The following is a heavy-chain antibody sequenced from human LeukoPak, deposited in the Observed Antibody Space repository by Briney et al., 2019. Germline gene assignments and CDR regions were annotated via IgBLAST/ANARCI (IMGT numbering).Heavy chain of an antibody. D-gene: IGHD3-22*01. J-gene: IGHJ5*02. V-gene: IGHV3-43*02. Sequence: GGSLRLSCAASGFTFDDYAMHWVRQAPGEGLEWVSLISGDGGSTYYADSVKGRFTISRDNAKNSLYLQMNSLRAEDTAVYYCARGTYYYDSSGYYYNWFDPWGQGTLVTVSP. CDR2: ISGDGGST. CDR3: ARGTYYYDSSGYYYNWFDP. CDR1: GFTFDDYA.